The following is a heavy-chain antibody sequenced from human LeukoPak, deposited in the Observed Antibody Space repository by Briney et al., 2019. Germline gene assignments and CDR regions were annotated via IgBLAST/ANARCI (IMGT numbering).Heavy chain of an antibody. Sequence: ASVKVSCKASGYTFTSYGISWVRQAPGQGLEWMGIINPSGGSTSYAQKFQGRVTMTRDMSTSTVYMELSSLRSEDTAVYYCARQYRTSLGAFDIWGQGTMVTVSS. D-gene: IGHD2-2*01. CDR1: GYTFTSYG. CDR2: INPSGGST. J-gene: IGHJ3*02. V-gene: IGHV1-46*01. CDR3: ARQYRTSLGAFDI.